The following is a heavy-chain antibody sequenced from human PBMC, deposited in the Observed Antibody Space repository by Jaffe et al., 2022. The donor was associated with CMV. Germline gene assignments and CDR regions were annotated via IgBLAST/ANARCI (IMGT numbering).Heavy chain of an antibody. V-gene: IGHV3-48*03. D-gene: IGHD3-10*01. CDR1: GFTFSSYE. Sequence: EVQLVESGGGLVQPGGSLRLSCAASGFTFSSYEMNWVRQAPGKGLEWVSGISYSGSNTYYADSVKGRFTVSRDSAKNSLHLQMNSLRAEDTAIYYCARVGIYASGTYPLAFDIWGQGTVVTVSS. CDR3: ARVGIYASGTYPLAFDI. CDR2: ISYSGSNT. J-gene: IGHJ3*02.